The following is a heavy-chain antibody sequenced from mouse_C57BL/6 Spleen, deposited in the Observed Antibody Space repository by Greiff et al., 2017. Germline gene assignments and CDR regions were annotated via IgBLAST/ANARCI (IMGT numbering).Heavy chain of an antibody. Sequence: VKLVESGAELVKPGASVKISCKASGYAFSSYWMNWVKQRPGKGLERIGQIYPGDGDTNYNGKFKGKATLTADKSSSTAYMQLSSLTSEDSAVYFCARDWAYAMDYWGQGTSVTVAS. CDR3: ARDWAYAMDY. D-gene: IGHD4-1*01. V-gene: IGHV1-80*01. CDR2: IYPGDGDT. CDR1: GYAFSSYW. J-gene: IGHJ4*01.